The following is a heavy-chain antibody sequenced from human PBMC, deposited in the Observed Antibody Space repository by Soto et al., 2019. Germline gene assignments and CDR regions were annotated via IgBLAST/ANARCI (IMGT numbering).Heavy chain of an antibody. Sequence: QVQLVQSGADVKKPGASVKVTCKVSGYTLNEVAMHWVRQAPGKGLEWLGGFDPDEAETIYAQHFQGRVTMTEDTSTDTVYMELSSLRSEDTALYFCTTYHGDYNFDHWGQGTLVTVSS. CDR3: TTYHGDYNFDH. D-gene: IGHD4-17*01. V-gene: IGHV1-24*01. CDR2: FDPDEAET. CDR1: GYTLNEVA. J-gene: IGHJ5*02.